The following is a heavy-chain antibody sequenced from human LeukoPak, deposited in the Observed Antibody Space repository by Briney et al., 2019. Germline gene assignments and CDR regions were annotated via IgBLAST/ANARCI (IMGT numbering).Heavy chain of an antibody. J-gene: IGHJ4*02. V-gene: IGHV3-33*01. CDR1: GFTFSSYG. Sequence: PGGSLSLSCAASGFTFSSYGMHWVRQAPGKGLEWVAVIWYDGSNKYYADSVKGRFTISRDNSKNTLYLQMNSLRAEDAAVYYCALGGYSSGWYYFDYWGQGTLVTVSS. D-gene: IGHD6-19*01. CDR2: IWYDGSNK. CDR3: ALGGYSSGWYYFDY.